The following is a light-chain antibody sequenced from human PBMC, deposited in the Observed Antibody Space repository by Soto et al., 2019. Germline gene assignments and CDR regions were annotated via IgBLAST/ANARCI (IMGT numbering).Light chain of an antibody. CDR2: AAS. Sequence: DIQMTQSPSSLSASVGDRVTITCRASQSITGYLNWYQQKPGKAPKLLIYAASSLQSGVPSRFSGSGSGTDFTLTISSLQPEDFATYYCQQSYSIPYTFGQGTKREIK. CDR3: QQSYSIPYT. J-gene: IGKJ2*01. CDR1: QSITGY. V-gene: IGKV1-39*01.